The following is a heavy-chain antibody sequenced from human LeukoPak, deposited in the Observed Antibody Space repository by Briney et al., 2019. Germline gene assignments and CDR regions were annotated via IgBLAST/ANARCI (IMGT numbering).Heavy chain of an antibody. CDR3: ATSPAIAARPGMDV. Sequence: ASVKVSCTASGYTFTSYGISWVRQAPGQGLGWMGWIRAYNGNTNYAQKLQGRVTMTTDTSTSPAYMELRSLRSDDTAVYYCATSPAIAARPGMDVWGQGTTVTVSS. CDR2: IRAYNGNT. CDR1: GYTFTSYG. J-gene: IGHJ6*02. V-gene: IGHV1-18*01. D-gene: IGHD6-6*01.